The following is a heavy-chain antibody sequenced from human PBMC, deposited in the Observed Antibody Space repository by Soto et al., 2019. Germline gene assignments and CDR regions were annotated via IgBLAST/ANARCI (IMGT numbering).Heavy chain of an antibody. CDR2: IYHSGST. J-gene: IGHJ4*02. D-gene: IGHD5-18*01. CDR3: ARRGYSYGRNFDY. V-gene: IGHV4-30-2*03. CDR1: GGSISSGGYS. Sequence: ASETLSLTCAVSGGSISSGGYSWSWIRQPPGKGLEWIGYIYHSGSTYYNPSLKSRVTISVDTSKNQFSLKLSSVTAADTAVYYCARRGYSYGRNFDYWGQGTLVTVSS.